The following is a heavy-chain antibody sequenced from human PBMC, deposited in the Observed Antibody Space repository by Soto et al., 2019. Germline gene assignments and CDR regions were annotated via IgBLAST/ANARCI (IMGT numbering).Heavy chain of an antibody. J-gene: IGHJ4*02. Sequence: ASVKVSCKASGYTFTSYGISWVRQAPGQGLEWMGWISANNGSTNYAQKLQGWVTMTRDTSISTAYMELSRLRSDDTAVYYCARGIVATITGPWGQGTLVTVSS. V-gene: IGHV1-18*01. CDR2: ISANNGST. CDR3: ARGIVATITGP. CDR1: GYTFTSYG. D-gene: IGHD5-12*01.